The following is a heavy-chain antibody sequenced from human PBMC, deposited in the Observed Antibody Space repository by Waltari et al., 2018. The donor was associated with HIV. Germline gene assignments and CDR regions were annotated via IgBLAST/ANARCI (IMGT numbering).Heavy chain of an antibody. D-gene: IGHD2-15*01. J-gene: IGHJ4*02. CDR3: ARDRRCSGGSCYYFDY. V-gene: IGHV3-7*01. CDR2: IKQDGSEK. Sequence: EVQLVDSGGGLVQPGGSLRLSCAASGFTFSTYWMSWVRQAPGKGLEWVDNIKQDGSEKYYVDSVKGRFTISRDNAKNSLYLQMNSLRAEDTAVYYCARDRRCSGGSCYYFDYWGQGTLVTVSS. CDR1: GFTFSTYW.